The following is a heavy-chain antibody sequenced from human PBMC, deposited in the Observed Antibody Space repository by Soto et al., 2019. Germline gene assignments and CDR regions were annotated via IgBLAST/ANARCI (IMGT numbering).Heavy chain of an antibody. CDR3: ATGPDGSSWYAGY. D-gene: IGHD6-13*01. V-gene: IGHV1-69*13. CDR1: GGTFSSYA. CDR2: IIPIFGTA. Sequence: SVKVSCKASGGTFSSYATSWVRQAPGQGLEWMGGIIPIFGTANYAQKFQGRVTITADESTSTAYMELSSLRSEDTAVYYCATGPDGSSWYAGYWGQGTQVTVSS. J-gene: IGHJ4*02.